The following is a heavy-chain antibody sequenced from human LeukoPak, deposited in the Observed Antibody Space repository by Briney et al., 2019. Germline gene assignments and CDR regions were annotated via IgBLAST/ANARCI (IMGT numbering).Heavy chain of an antibody. CDR1: GFTLSSHG. J-gene: IGHJ2*01. CDR3: AKEGDTIMVTPVWYFDL. CDR2: MRYDGTNE. V-gene: IGHV3-30*02. Sequence: GGSLRLSCVASGFTLSSHGMHWVRQAPGKGLEWVAFMRYDGTNEFYADSVKGRFTISRDSSQNTLFLQMNGLRAEDTALYYCAKEGDTIMVTPVWYFDLWGRGTLVIVSS. D-gene: IGHD5-18*01.